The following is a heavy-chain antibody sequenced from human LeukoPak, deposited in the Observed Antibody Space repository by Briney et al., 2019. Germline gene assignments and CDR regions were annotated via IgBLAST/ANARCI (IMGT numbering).Heavy chain of an antibody. CDR3: TRDGSTSYGDNRLFDY. V-gene: IGHV3-49*04. CDR1: GFTFGDYG. Sequence: PGGSLRLSCTASGFTFGDYGMSWVRQAPGKGLEWVSFIRSKAHGGTIEYAASVKGRFTISRDESKTIAYLQMNSLKTEDTAVYYCTRDGSTSYGDNRLFDYWGQGTPVTVSS. CDR2: IRSKAHGGTI. J-gene: IGHJ4*02. D-gene: IGHD4-17*01.